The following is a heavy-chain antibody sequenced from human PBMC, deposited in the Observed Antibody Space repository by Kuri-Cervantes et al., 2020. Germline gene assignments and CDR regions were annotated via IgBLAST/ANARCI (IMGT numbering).Heavy chain of an antibody. CDR1: GFTFSSYA. V-gene: IGHV3-33*08. D-gene: IGHD6-6*01. CDR3: ARDFLQYSSSWGLDY. Sequence: GGSLRLSCAASGFTFSSYAMHWVRQAPGKGLEWVAVIWYDGSNKYYADSVKGRFTISRDNSKNTLYLQMNSLRAEDTAVYYCARDFLQYSSSWGLDYWGQGTLVTVSS. J-gene: IGHJ4*02. CDR2: IWYDGSNK.